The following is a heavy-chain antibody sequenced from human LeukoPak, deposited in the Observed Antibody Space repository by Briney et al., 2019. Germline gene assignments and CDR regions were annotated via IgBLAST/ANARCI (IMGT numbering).Heavy chain of an antibody. D-gene: IGHD6-13*01. CDR2: IIPIFGTT. CDR3: ARVGGGSSTWYGWFDP. J-gene: IGHJ5*02. CDR1: GGTFTNYP. Sequence: SVKVSCKASGGTFTNYPISWVRQAPGQGLEWMGGIIPIFGTTNYAPKFQGRVTFTADESTSTVYMELSSLRSEDTAVYYCARVGGGSSTWYGWFDPWGQGTLVTVSS. V-gene: IGHV1-69*01.